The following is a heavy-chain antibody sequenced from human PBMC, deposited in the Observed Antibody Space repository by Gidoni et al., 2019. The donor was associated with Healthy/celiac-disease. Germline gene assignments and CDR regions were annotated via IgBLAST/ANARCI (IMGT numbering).Heavy chain of an antibody. Sequence: EVQLVVSGGGLVQPGRSLRLSCAASGFTFDDYAMHWVRQAPGKGLEWVSGISWNSGSIGYADSVKGRFTISRDNAKNSLYLQMNSLRAEDTALYYCAKDKTGYYDSSGYPEYWGQGTLVTVSS. D-gene: IGHD3-22*01. CDR2: ISWNSGSI. CDR1: GFTFDDYA. J-gene: IGHJ4*02. V-gene: IGHV3-9*01. CDR3: AKDKTGYYDSSGYPEY.